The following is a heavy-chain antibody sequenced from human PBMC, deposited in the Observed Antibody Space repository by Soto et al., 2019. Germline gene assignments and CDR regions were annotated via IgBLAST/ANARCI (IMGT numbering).Heavy chain of an antibody. CDR2: ISYDGSNK. CDR1: GFTFSSYA. Sequence: QVQLVESGGGVVQPGRSLRLSCAASGFTFSSYAMHWVRQAPGKGLEWVAVISYDGSNKYYADSVKGRLTISRDNSKNTQYLQMNSLRAEDTAVYYCARDRLRYNWNDFPYYYYGMDVWGQGTTVTVSS. J-gene: IGHJ6*02. V-gene: IGHV3-30-3*01. D-gene: IGHD1-1*01. CDR3: ARDRLRYNWNDFPYYYYGMDV.